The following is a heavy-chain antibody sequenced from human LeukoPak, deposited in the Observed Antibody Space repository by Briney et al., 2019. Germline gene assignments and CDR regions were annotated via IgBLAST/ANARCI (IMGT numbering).Heavy chain of an antibody. CDR1: GFTFSSYG. J-gene: IGHJ4*02. D-gene: IGHD4-17*01. Sequence: PGGTLRLSCAASGFTFSSYGMSWVRQAPGKGLEWVSAISGSGGSTYYADSVKGRFTISRDNSKNTLYLQMNSLRAEDTAVYYCAIDNGDYRYYFDSWGQGTLVTVSS. CDR3: AIDNGDYRYYFDS. CDR2: ISGSGGST. V-gene: IGHV3-23*01.